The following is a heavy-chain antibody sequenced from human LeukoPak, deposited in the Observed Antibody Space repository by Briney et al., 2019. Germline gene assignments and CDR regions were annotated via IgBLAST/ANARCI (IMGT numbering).Heavy chain of an antibody. V-gene: IGHV3-23*01. J-gene: IGHJ5*02. CDR3: AKDLGYSQGHGFGH. CDR2: ISYSGAGT. D-gene: IGHD5-18*01. Sequence: PGGSLRLSCAASGFAFGSYGMTWVRQAPGKGLEWVSAISYSGAGTYYADSVKGRFTISRDNSKNSLYLQMNGLRVEDTAVYYCAKDLGYSQGHGFGHWGQGTPVTVSS. CDR1: GFAFGSYG.